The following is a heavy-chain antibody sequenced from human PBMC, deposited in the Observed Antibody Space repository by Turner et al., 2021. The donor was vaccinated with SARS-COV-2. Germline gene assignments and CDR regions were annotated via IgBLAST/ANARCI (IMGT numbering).Heavy chain of an antibody. V-gene: IGHV4-59*08. CDR2: IYHGGGT. D-gene: IGHD5-18*01. Sequence: QVQLQESGPGLVKPSETLSLTCTVSGGSISNYYWSWIRQPPGKGLEWIGYIYHGGGTKYNPSLKSRVTIAVDTSKNQFSLILSSVTAADTAVYYCARLYTYAEFYFDYWGQGALVTVSS. CDR1: GGSISNYY. J-gene: IGHJ4*02. CDR3: ARLYTYAEFYFDY.